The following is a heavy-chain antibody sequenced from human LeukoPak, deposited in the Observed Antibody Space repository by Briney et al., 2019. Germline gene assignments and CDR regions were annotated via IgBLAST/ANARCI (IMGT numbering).Heavy chain of an antibody. CDR1: GGTFSSYT. CDR3: TRDPPRDSWEPSWDY. D-gene: IGHD1-26*01. V-gene: IGHV1-69*04. Sequence: SVKVSCKTSGGTFSSYTISWVRQAPGQGLEWMGRIVPSLGLTNYAQKFQGRVTVTADKSTSTAYMGLSSLRSEDTGVYYCTRDPPRDSWEPSWDYWGQGTLITVSA. J-gene: IGHJ4*02. CDR2: IVPSLGLT.